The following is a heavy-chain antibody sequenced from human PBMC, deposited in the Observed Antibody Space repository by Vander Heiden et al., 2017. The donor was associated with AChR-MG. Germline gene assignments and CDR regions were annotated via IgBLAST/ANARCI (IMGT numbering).Heavy chain of an antibody. V-gene: IGHV3-33*01. J-gene: IGHJ6*02. CDR1: GFTFRSYG. CDR3: ARAGPWPQGSHYYYGMDV. CDR2: IWYDGSNK. Sequence: QVQVVESGGGVVQPGRSVRLSWAASGFTFRSYGMHWVRQAPGKGLEWVAVIWYDGSNKYYADSVKGRVTISRDNSKNTLYLQMNSLRAEQTAVYYCARAGPWPQGSHYYYGMDVWGQGTTVTVSS. D-gene: IGHD2-15*01.